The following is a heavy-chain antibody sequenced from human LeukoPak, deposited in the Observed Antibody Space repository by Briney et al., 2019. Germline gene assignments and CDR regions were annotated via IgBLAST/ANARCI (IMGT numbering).Heavy chain of an antibody. CDR2: ISSKGGST. J-gene: IGHJ4*02. CDR1: GFTFSNYA. Sequence: GGSLRLSCSASGFTFSNYAMHWVRQAPGKGLEYVSGISSKGGSTYHADPVKGRFTISRDNSKNTLYIQMNSLRAEDTAVYYCVKGPCSGGSCYLEYWGQGTLVTVSS. V-gene: IGHV3-64*05. CDR3: VKGPCSGGSCYLEY. D-gene: IGHD2-15*01.